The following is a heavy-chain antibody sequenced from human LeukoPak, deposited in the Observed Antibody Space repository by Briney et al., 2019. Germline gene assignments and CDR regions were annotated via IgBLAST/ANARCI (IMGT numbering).Heavy chain of an antibody. J-gene: IGHJ4*02. D-gene: IGHD4-23*01. CDR1: GFTFSSYK. Sequence: PGGSLRLSCAASGFTFSSYKMNWVRQAPGKGLEWVSYITSSGSTIYYADSVKGRFTISRDNAKNSLYLQMNSLRAEDTAVYYCARVWDYGGNSDNYYFDYWGQGTLVTVSS. CDR3: ARVWDYGGNSDNYYFDY. CDR2: ITSSGSTI. V-gene: IGHV3-48*03.